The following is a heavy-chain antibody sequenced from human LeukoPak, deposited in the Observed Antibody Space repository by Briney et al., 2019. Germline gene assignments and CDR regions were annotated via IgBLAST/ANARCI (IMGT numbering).Heavy chain of an antibody. V-gene: IGHV4-59*08. Sequence: ASETLSLTCNVSGGSIRGYYWSWIRQPPGKGLEWIGYIYSSGSTNYNPSLKSRVTMSVDTSKNQFSLKLTSVTAADTAVYYCARQTGSGLFILPGGQGTLVTVSS. D-gene: IGHD3/OR15-3a*01. CDR1: GGSIRGYY. CDR3: ARQTGSGLFILP. J-gene: IGHJ4*02. CDR2: IYSSGST.